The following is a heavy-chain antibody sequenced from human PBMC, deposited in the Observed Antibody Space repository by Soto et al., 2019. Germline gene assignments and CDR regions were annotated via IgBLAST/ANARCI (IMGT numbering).Heavy chain of an antibody. J-gene: IGHJ4*02. CDR3: ARHIKYSSSWYVGYFDY. CDR2: IYPGDSDT. D-gene: IGHD6-13*01. V-gene: IGHV5-51*01. CDR1: GYSFTSYW. Sequence: GESLKISCKGSGYSFTSYWIGWVCQMPGKGLEWMGIIYPGDSDTRYSPSFQGQVTISADKSISTAYLQWSSLKASDTAMYYCARHIKYSSSWYVGYFDYWGQGTLVTVSS.